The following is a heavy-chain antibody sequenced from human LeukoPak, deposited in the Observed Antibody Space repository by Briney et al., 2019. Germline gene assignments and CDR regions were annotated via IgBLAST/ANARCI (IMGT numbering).Heavy chain of an antibody. CDR2: IKQDGSAK. J-gene: IGHJ4*02. CDR1: GFTLGDHW. Sequence: PGGSLRLSCEAYGFTLGDHWMTWVRQAPGKGLEWVAYIKQDGSAKDYVDSVKGRFTISRDNSKNSLYLQMNSLRAEDTAVYYCWRGGWSLDYWGQGTLVTVSS. V-gene: IGHV3-7*04. D-gene: IGHD6-19*01. CDR3: WRGGWSLDY.